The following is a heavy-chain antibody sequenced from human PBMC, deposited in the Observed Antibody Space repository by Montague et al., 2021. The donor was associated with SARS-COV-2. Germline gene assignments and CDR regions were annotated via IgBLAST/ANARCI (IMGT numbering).Heavy chain of an antibody. J-gene: IGHJ4*02. Sequence: SLRLSCAASGFTFRSYWMHWVRQVPGRGLAWVSRIRPDGTSTHYAASVKGRFIISRDNAKNTLSLQMNNLRAEDTAVYYCVRPLWFGDSDYYFESWGQGTLVTVSS. CDR2: IRPDGTST. D-gene: IGHD3-10*01. CDR1: GFTFRSYW. CDR3: VRPLWFGDSDYYFES. V-gene: IGHV3-74*01.